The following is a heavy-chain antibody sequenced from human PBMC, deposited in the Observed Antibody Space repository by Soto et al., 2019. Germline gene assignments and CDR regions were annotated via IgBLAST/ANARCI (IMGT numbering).Heavy chain of an antibody. J-gene: IGHJ3*02. CDR3: ARSDDYYGSGSRILVAFDI. D-gene: IGHD3-10*01. CDR2: ISSSSSYI. V-gene: IGHV3-21*01. Sequence: PVGSLRLSCAASGFTFSSYSMNWVRQAPGKGLEWVSSISSSSSYIYYAESVKGRFTISRDNAKNSLYLQMNSLRAEDTAVYYCARSDDYYGSGSRILVAFDIWGQGTMVTVSS. CDR1: GFTFSSYS.